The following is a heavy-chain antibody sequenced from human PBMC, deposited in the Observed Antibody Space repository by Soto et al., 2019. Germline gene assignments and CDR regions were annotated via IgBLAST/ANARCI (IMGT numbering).Heavy chain of an antibody. V-gene: IGHV4-30-4*01. D-gene: IGHD4-17*01. Sequence: SETLSLTCTVSGGSISSGDYYWSWIRQPPGKGLEWIGYIYYSGSTYYNPSLKSRVTISVDTSKNQFSLKLSSVTAADTAVYYCAREDFGGDYGPDYYYGMAVWGQGTTVTVSS. CDR1: GGSISSGDYY. J-gene: IGHJ6*02. CDR2: IYYSGST. CDR3: AREDFGGDYGPDYYYGMAV.